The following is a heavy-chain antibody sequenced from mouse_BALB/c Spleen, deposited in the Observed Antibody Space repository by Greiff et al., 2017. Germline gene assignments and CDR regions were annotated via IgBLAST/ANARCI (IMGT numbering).Heavy chain of an antibody. J-gene: IGHJ4*01. CDR3: ARHYYGSGGYAMDY. D-gene: IGHD1-1*01. CDR1: GFTFSSYA. Sequence: EVQGVESGGGLVKPGGSLKLSCAASGFTFSSYAMSWVRQSPEKRLEWVAEISSGGSYTYYPDTVTGRFTISRDNAKNTLYLEMSSLRSEDTAMYYCARHYYGSGGYAMDYWGQGTSVTVSS. V-gene: IGHV5-9-4*01. CDR2: ISSGGSYT.